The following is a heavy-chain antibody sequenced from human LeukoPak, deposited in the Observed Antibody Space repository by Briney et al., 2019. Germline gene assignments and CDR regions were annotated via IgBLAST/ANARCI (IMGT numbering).Heavy chain of an antibody. J-gene: IGHJ4*02. Sequence: PSETLSLTCTVSGGSISSHYWSWLRQPPGKGLEWIAYLYDSVRTKDNPSLKGRLTLSADTSKNQHSLRLSSVTAADTAVYYCATIKRGDIYGYFDLWGQGILVTVSS. D-gene: IGHD5-18*01. CDR1: GGSISSHY. CDR3: ATIKRGDIYGYFDL. V-gene: IGHV4-59*11. CDR2: LYDSVRT.